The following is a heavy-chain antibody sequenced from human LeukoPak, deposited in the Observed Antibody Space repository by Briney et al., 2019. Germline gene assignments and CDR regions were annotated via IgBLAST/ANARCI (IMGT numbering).Heavy chain of an antibody. J-gene: IGHJ4*02. V-gene: IGHV3-48*02. CDR3: ARDPSRVTIFGVVADY. CDR2: ISSSSSTI. D-gene: IGHD3-3*01. CDR1: GFIFSTYS. Sequence: GRSLRLSCAASGFIFSTYSMTWVRQAPGKGLEWVSYISSSSSTIYYADSVKGRFTISRDNAKNSLYLQMNSLRDEDTAVYYCARDPSRVTIFGVVADYWGQGTLVTVSS.